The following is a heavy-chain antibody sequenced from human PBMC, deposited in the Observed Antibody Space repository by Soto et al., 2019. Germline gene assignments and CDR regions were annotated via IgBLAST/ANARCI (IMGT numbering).Heavy chain of an antibody. CDR1: GGSFSGYY. CDR3: PRLTVYYDFWSGYSSVYYYGMDV. V-gene: IGHV4-34*01. CDR2: IKQGGSA. D-gene: IGHD3-3*01. Sequence: SETLYLTCAAYGGSFSGYYWGRIRKPPGGGLEWIGEIKQGGSANYNPSLLSPVSLSVDTSRNQLSLTVSSVIPVDTAVYYCPRLTVYYDFWSGYSSVYYYGMDVWGHGTTVT. J-gene: IGHJ6*02.